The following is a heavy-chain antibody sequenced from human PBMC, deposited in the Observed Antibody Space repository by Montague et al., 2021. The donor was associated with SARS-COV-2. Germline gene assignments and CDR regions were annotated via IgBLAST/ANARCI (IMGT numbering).Heavy chain of an antibody. J-gene: IGHJ4*02. CDR3: AGHGVCSSHMCPPGW. V-gene: IGHV4-39*01. Sequence: SETLSLTCTVSGGSISSSSYYWGWIRQPPGKGLEWIGSIDHSGRIYYNPSLKSRVTISVDTSKNQFSLKLSSVTAADTAVYFCAGHGVCSSHMCPPGWWGQGTVVTVSS. D-gene: IGHD2-2*01. CDR2: IDHSGRI. CDR1: GGSISSSSYY.